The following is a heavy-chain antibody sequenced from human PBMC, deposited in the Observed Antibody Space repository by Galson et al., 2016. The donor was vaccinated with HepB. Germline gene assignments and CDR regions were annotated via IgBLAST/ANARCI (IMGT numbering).Heavy chain of an antibody. CDR3: AKESRVITVGQYYYYGMDV. V-gene: IGHV3-9*01. CDR2: ISWNSGSI. Sequence: SLRLSCAASGLIFTNYWMSWVRQAPGKGLEWVPGISWNSGSIGYADSVKGRFTIPRDNAKNSLYLQMNSLRAEYTALYYCAKESRVITVGQYYYYGMDVWGQGTTVTVSS. J-gene: IGHJ6*02. D-gene: IGHD3-16*02. CDR1: GLIFTNYW.